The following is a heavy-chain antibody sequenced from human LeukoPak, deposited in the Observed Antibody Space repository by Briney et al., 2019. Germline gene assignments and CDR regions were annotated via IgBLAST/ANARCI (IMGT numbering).Heavy chain of an antibody. D-gene: IGHD6-19*01. CDR1: GGSISSYY. Sequence: SETLSLTCTVSGGSISSYYWSWIRQPPGKGLEWIGYIYYSGSTNYNPSLKSRVTISVDTSKNQFSLKLSSVTAADTAVYYCARRTAVAGTSNWFDPWGQGTLVTVSS. J-gene: IGHJ5*02. V-gene: IGHV4-59*08. CDR3: ARRTAVAGTSNWFDP. CDR2: IYYSGST.